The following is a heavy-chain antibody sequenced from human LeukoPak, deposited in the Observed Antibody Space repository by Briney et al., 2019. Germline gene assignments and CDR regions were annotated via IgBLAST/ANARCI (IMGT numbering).Heavy chain of an antibody. Sequence: PGGSLRLSCAASGFTFTSYWMTWVRQAPGKGLEWVANISQDGSEKKYVDSVKGRFTISRDNAKNILYLQMNSLRAEDTALYYYARGLHTLPRSTLDYWGQGTLVTVSS. D-gene: IGHD2-2*01. J-gene: IGHJ4*02. V-gene: IGHV3-7*01. CDR1: GFTFTSYW. CDR3: ARGLHTLPRSTLDY. CDR2: ISQDGSEK.